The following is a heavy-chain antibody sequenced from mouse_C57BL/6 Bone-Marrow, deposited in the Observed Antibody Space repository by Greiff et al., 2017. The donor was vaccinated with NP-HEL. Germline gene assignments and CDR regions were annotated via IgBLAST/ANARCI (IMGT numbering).Heavy chain of an antibody. Sequence: QVQLKESGAELVRPGASVTLSCKASGYTFTDYEMHWVKQTPVHGLEWIGAIDPETGGTAYNQKFKGKAILTADKSSSTAYMELRSLTSEDSAVYYCTRPLRRGYYFDYWGQGTTLTVSS. CDR3: TRPLRRGYYFDY. D-gene: IGHD2-12*01. CDR2: IDPETGGT. J-gene: IGHJ2*01. CDR1: GYTFTDYE. V-gene: IGHV1-15*01.